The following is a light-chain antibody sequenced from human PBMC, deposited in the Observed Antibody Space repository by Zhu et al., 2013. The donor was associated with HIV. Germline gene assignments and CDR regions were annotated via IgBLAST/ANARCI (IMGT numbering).Light chain of an antibody. CDR3: QQYGGSLTWT. Sequence: ESVLTQSPATLSLSPGERATLSCRASQSVSSYLAWYQQKPGQAPRLLIYGASSRAHGIPDRFSGSGSGTDFTLTISRLEPEDFAVYYCQQYGGSLTWTFGQGTKVEIK. J-gene: IGKJ1*01. CDR2: GAS. CDR1: QSVSSY. V-gene: IGKV3-20*01.